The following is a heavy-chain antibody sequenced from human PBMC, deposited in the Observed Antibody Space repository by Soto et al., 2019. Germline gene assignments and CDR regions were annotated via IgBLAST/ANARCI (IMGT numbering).Heavy chain of an antibody. V-gene: IGHV3-48*03. CDR2: ISSSGSTI. CDR3: ARYFLYQLLSYYYGMDV. D-gene: IGHD2-2*01. J-gene: IGHJ6*02. Sequence: PVGSLRLSCAASGFTFSSYEMNWVRQAPGKGLEWVSYISSSGSTIYYADSVKGRFTISRDNAKNSLYLQMNSLRAEDTAVYYCARYFLYQLLSYYYGMDVWGQGTTVTVSS. CDR1: GFTFSSYE.